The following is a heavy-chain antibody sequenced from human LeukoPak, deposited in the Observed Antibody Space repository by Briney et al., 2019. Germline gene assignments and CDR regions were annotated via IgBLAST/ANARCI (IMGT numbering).Heavy chain of an antibody. CDR3: ARVGGDY. V-gene: IGHV1-18*01. Sequence: ASVKVSCKASGYTFTTYTITWVRHAPGEGLEWMGWVNPNNGNTDHAQKLQGRVTMTTDTSTSTAYMELRSLRSDDTAVYYCARVGGDYWGQGTLVTVSS. CDR2: VNPNNGNT. J-gene: IGHJ4*02. CDR1: GYTFTTYT.